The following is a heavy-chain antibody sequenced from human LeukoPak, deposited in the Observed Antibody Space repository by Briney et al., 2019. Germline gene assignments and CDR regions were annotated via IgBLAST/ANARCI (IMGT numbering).Heavy chain of an antibody. CDR1: GYTFTGYY. CDR3: ASGRDYGDERGAFDI. J-gene: IGHJ3*02. V-gene: IGHV1-2*02. Sequence: ASVKVSCKASGYTFTGYYMHWVRQAPGQGLEWMGWINPNSGGTNYAQKFQGRVTMTRDTSISTACMELSRLRSDDTAVYYCASGRDYGDERGAFDIWGQGTMVTVSS. D-gene: IGHD4-17*01. CDR2: INPNSGGT.